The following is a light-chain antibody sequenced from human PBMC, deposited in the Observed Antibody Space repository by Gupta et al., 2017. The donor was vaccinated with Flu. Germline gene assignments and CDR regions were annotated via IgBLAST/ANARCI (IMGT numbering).Light chain of an antibody. CDR2: DVT. CDR1: SNDVGGYNR. J-gene: IGLJ1*01. CDR3: SSHAGRVTWV. Sequence: QSAPTQPLSVSESPGQSVTISCTGTSNDVGGYNRVSWYEQRPGKAPKLILYDVTERPSGVPDRFSGSKSGNTASLTISGLQADDEADYYCSSHAGRVTWVFGTGTTVTVL. V-gene: IGLV2-11*01.